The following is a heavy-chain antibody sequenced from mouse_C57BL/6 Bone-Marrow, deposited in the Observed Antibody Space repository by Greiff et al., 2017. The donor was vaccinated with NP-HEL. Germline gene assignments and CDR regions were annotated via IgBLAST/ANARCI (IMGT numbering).Heavy chain of an antibody. J-gene: IGHJ4*01. CDR1: GYTFTSYW. V-gene: IGHV1-7*01. D-gene: IGHD4-1*02. CDR3: ARYRASTGTRAMDY. CDR2: INPSSGYT. Sequence: VQLQQSGAELAKPGASVKLSCKASGYTFTSYWMHWVKQRPGQGLEWIGNINPSSGYTKYNQKFKAKATLTADKSSSTAYMQLSSLTYEDAAVYYCARYRASTGTRAMDYWGQGTSVTGSS.